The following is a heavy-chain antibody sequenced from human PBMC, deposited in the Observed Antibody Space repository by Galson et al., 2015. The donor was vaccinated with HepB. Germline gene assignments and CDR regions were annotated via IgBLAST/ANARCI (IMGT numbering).Heavy chain of an antibody. D-gene: IGHD3-10*01. V-gene: IGHV3-30*18. CDR3: AKDYPCGSGSMDY. CDR1: GLTFTSYA. Sequence: SLRLSCAASGLTFTSYAMHWVRQAAGKGLEWVALISFDGSTKYYADSVKGRFTISRDNSKNSLYLQMDSLRPEDTAIYCCAKDYPCGSGSMDYWGQGTLVTVSS. J-gene: IGHJ4*02. CDR2: ISFDGSTK.